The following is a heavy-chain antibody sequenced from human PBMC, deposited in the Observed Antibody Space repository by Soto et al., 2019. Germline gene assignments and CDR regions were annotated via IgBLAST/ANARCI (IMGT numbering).Heavy chain of an antibody. CDR1: GFTFSSYS. D-gene: IGHD5-12*01. CDR3: ARDFRDGYYFDY. J-gene: IGHJ4*02. CDR2: ISSSSSNI. V-gene: IGHV3-21*01. Sequence: EVQLVESGGGLVKPGGSLRLSCAASGFTFSSYSMNGVRQAPGKGLEWVSSISSSSSNIYYVDSGKGRFTISRDNAKNSLYLQMNSLRAEDTAVYYCARDFRDGYYFDYWGQGTLVTVSS.